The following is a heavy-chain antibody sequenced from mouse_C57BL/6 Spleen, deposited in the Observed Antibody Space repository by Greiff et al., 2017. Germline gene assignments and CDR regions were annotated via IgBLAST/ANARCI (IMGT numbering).Heavy chain of an antibody. CDR1: GYTFTDYN. V-gene: IGHV1-18*01. CDR3: ARRGTTVAMDY. D-gene: IGHD1-1*01. J-gene: IGHJ4*01. Sequence: VQLQQSGPELVKPGASVKIPCKASGYTFTDYNMDWVKQSHGKSLEWIGDIIPNNGGTIYNQKFKGKATLTVDKSSSTAYMELRSLTSEDTAVYYCARRGTTVAMDYWGQGTSVTVSS. CDR2: IIPNNGGT.